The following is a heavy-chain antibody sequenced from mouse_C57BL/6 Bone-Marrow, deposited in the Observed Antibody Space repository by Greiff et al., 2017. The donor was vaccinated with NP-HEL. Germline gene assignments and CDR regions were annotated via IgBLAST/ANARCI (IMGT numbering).Heavy chain of an antibody. CDR3: AIITTVVVFDY. CDR2: IYPGSGNT. J-gene: IGHJ2*01. D-gene: IGHD1-1*01. Sequence: QVQLQQSGPELVKPGASVKISCKASGYSFTSYYIHWVKQRPGQGLEWIGWIYPGSGNTKYNEKFKGKATLTADTSSSTAYMQLSSLTSEDSAVYYCAIITTVVVFDYWGQGTTLTVSS. V-gene: IGHV1-66*01. CDR1: GYSFTSYY.